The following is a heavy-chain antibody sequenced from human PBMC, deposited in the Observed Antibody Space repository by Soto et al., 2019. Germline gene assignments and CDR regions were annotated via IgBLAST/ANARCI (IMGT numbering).Heavy chain of an antibody. CDR3: ARDHGKYCSGGSCYSHYYYGMDV. D-gene: IGHD2-15*01. CDR2: VSAYNGNT. J-gene: IGHJ6*02. Sequence: QVQLVQSGAEVKKPGASVKVSCKASGYTFTSYGISWVRQAPGRGLECMGWVSAYNGNTKYAQKLQGRVTMTTDTSTSTAYMELRSLRSDDTAVYYCARDHGKYCSGGSCYSHYYYGMDVWGQGTTVTVSS. CDR1: GYTFTSYG. V-gene: IGHV1-18*01.